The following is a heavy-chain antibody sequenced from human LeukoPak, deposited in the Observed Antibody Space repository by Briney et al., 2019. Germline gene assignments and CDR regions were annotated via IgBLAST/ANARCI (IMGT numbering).Heavy chain of an antibody. CDR2: ISSSGSTI. V-gene: IGHV3-48*04. CDR1: GFTFSSYW. J-gene: IGHJ4*02. D-gene: IGHD3-16*02. CDR3: ARDSPFGGTIV. Sequence: PGGSLRLSCAASGFTFSSYWMHWVRQAPGKGLEWVSYISSSGSTIYYADSVKGRFTISRDNAKNSLYLQMNSLRAEDTAVYYCARDSPFGGTIVWGQGSLVTVSS.